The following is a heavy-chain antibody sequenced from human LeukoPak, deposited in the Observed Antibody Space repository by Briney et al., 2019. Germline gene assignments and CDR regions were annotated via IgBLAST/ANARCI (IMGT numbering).Heavy chain of an antibody. V-gene: IGHV4-34*01. CDR1: GGSFSGYY. Sequence: SETLSLTCAVYGGSFSGYYWSWIRQPPGKGLEWIGEINHSGSTNYNPSLKSRVTISVDTSKDQFSLKLSSVTAADTAVYYCARGLYSSSWYPSPRGAHYFDYWGQGTLVTVSS. CDR2: INHSGST. J-gene: IGHJ4*02. CDR3: ARGLYSSSWYPSPRGAHYFDY. D-gene: IGHD6-13*01.